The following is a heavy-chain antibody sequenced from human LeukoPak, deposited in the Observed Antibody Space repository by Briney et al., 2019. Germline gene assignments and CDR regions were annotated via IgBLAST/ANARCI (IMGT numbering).Heavy chain of an antibody. V-gene: IGHV4-34*01. CDR1: GGSFSGYY. CDR3: ARGLSSGWYGDY. J-gene: IGHJ4*02. Sequence: SETLSLTCAVYGGSFSGYYWSWIRQPPGKGPEWIGEINHSGSTNYNPSLKSRVTISVDTSKNQFSLKLSSVTAADTAVYYCARGLSSGWYGDYWGQGTLVTVSS. CDR2: INHSGST. D-gene: IGHD6-19*01.